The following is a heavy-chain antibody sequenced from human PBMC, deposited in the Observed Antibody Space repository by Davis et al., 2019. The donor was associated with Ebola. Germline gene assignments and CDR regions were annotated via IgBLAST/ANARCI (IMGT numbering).Heavy chain of an antibody. Sequence: GGSLRLSCAASGVPFTTYTFNWVRQAPGKGLEWVSSISNYGDHIYYADSVRGRFTVSRDNAENSLFLQMNSLRAEDTAVYYCARDRDYYDTAAYHPRGWFDLWGQGTLVIVSS. J-gene: IGHJ5*02. CDR2: ISNYGDHI. D-gene: IGHD3-22*01. CDR1: GVPFTTYT. V-gene: IGHV3-21*01. CDR3: ARDRDYYDTAAYHPRGWFDL.